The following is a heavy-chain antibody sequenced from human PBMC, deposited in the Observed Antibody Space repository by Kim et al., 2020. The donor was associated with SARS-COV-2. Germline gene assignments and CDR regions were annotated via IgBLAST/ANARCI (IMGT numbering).Heavy chain of an antibody. V-gene: IGHV3-23*01. CDR2: ISGSGGTT. CDR1: GYTFSSYA. CDR3: ANTQYYDYVWGSYRFSYFDY. D-gene: IGHD3-16*02. J-gene: IGHJ4*02. Sequence: GGSLRLSCAASGYTFSSYAMSWVRQAPGKGPEWVSSISGSGGTTDYADSVKGRFTISRDNSKNTLYLQMNSLRAEDTAVYYCANTQYYDYVWGSYRFSYFDYWGQGTLVSVSS.